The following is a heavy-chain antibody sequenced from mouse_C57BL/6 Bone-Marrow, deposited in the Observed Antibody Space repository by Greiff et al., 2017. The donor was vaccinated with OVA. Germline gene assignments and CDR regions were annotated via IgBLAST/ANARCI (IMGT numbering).Heavy chain of an antibody. CDR3: ARPTRIHWYFDV. CDR2: INPNNGTT. V-gene: IGHV1-39*01. J-gene: IGHJ1*03. CDR1: GYSFTDYN. Sequence: EVKLQESGPELVKPGASVKISCKASGYSFTDYNMNWVKQSNGKSLEWIGVINPNNGTTSYNQKFKGKATLTVDQSSSTAYMQLNSLTSEDSAVYDCARPTRIHWYFDVWGTGTTVTVSS.